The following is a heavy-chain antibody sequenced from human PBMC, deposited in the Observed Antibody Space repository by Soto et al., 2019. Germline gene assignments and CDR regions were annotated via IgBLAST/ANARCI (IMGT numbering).Heavy chain of an antibody. CDR2: IDWDDDK. Sequence: SCPTLVNPPHTLTLTCTFSGFSLIPNGICLSLIRQPPGKALEWLALIDWDDDKYYSTSLKTRLTISKDTSKNQLVLTMTNMDPVDTATFYCARTFNGYPEYWGQGTLVTVSS. D-gene: IGHD5-18*01. CDR1: GFSLIPNGIC. J-gene: IGHJ4*02. CDR3: ARTFNGYPEY. V-gene: IGHV2-70*01.